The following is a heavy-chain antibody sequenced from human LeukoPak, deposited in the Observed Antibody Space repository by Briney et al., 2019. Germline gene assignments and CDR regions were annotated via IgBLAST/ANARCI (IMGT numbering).Heavy chain of an antibody. D-gene: IGHD3-3*01. CDR1: GFNVTTNN. CDR3: GRRFCSSCPLDF. V-gene: IGHV3-66*04. CDR2: FHAGGGP. J-gene: IGHJ4*02. Sequence: PGGSLRLSSVGSGFNVTTNNMYWVRQAPGKGLECVSAFHAGGGPDYADFVRDRFTISRDSSKNTLFLQMNSLRAEDTAVYYCGRRFCSSCPLDFWGQGTLATVSS.